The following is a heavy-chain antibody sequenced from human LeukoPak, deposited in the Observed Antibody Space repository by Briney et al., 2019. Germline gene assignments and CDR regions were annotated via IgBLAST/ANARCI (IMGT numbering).Heavy chain of an antibody. Sequence: SQTLSPTCAISGDSVSSNSAARNWIRQSPSRGLEWLGRTYYRSKWYSDYALFVKSRITTNPDTSKNQFSLQLNSVTPEDTAMYYCARHAVAYGMDVWGQGTTVTVSS. CDR2: TYYRSKWYS. J-gene: IGHJ6*02. CDR3: ARHAVAYGMDV. CDR1: GDSVSSNSAA. D-gene: IGHD6-19*01. V-gene: IGHV6-1*01.